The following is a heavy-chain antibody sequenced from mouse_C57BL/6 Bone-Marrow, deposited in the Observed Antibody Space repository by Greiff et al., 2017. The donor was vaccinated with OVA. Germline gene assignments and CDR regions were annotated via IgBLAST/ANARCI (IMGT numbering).Heavy chain of an antibody. D-gene: IGHD2-10*01. CDR3: ARPSYYGRAMDY. CDR1: GYAFTNYL. CDR2: INPGSGGT. V-gene: IGHV1-54*01. J-gene: IGHJ4*01. Sequence: VQGVESGAELVRPGTSVKVSCKASGYAFTNYLIEWVKQRPGQGLEWIGVINPGSGGTNYNEKVKGKATLTADKSSSTAYLQLSSLTSEDSAVYFCARPSYYGRAMDYWGQGTSVTVSS.